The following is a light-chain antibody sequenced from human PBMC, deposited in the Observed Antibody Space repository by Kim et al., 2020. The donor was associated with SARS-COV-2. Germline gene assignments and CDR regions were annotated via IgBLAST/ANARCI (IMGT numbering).Light chain of an antibody. Sequence: GSPVAISGTRSSGGIASNYVQWYQQRPGSAPTTVIYEDNQRPSGVPDRFSGSIDSSSNSASLTISGLKTEDEADYYCQSYDSSNWVFGGGTQLTVL. CDR2: EDN. V-gene: IGLV6-57*03. CDR3: QSYDSSNWV. CDR1: SGGIASNY. J-gene: IGLJ3*02.